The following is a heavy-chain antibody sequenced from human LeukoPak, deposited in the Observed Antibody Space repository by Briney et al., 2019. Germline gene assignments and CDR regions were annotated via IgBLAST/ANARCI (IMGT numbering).Heavy chain of an antibody. Sequence: ASLKVSCKASVDTFTRYDINWVRQAPVQGLEWMGWVNPNSGNTGYAQKFQGRVTITRNTSISTAYMELSSLRSEGTAVYYCARDNGGTAMAYYYYYYMDVWGKGTTVTISS. CDR2: VNPNSGNT. CDR1: VDTFTRYD. V-gene: IGHV1-8*01. J-gene: IGHJ6*03. D-gene: IGHD5-18*01. CDR3: ARDNGGTAMAYYYYYYMDV.